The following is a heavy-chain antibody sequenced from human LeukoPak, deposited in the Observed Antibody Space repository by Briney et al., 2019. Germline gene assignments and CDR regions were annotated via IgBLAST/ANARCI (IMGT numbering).Heavy chain of an antibody. Sequence: SVKVSCKASGGTFSSYAISWVRQAPGQGLEWMGGIIPIFGTANYAQKFQGRVTITADKSTSTAYMELSSLRSEDTAVYYCARGSGFVFPDRPGNWFDPWGQGTLVTVSS. CDR1: GGTFSSYA. D-gene: IGHD2-15*01. CDR3: ARGSGFVFPDRPGNWFDP. CDR2: IIPIFGTA. J-gene: IGHJ5*02. V-gene: IGHV1-69*06.